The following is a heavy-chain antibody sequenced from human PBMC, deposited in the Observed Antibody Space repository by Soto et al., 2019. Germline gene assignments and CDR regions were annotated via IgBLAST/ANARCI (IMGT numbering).Heavy chain of an antibody. D-gene: IGHD3-10*01. J-gene: IGHJ6*02. CDR3: ARHHYGSGSYYYYYGMDV. CDR2: IYPGDSDT. Sequence: GESLKISCKGSGYSFTSYWIGWVRQMPGKSLEWMGIIYPGDSDTRYSPSFQGQATISADKSISTAYLQWSSLKASDTAMYYCARHHYGSGSYYYYYGMDVWGQGTTVTVSS. CDR1: GYSFTSYW. V-gene: IGHV5-51*01.